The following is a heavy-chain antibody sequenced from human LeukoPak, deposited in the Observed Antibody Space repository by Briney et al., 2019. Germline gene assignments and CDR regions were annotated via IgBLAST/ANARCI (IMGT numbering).Heavy chain of an antibody. CDR1: GFTFSSYS. CDR2: ISSSSSTI. V-gene: IGHV3-48*01. Sequence: GGSLRLSCAASGFTFSSYSMNWVRQAPGKGLEWVSYISSSSSTIYYADSVKGRFTISRDNSKNTLYLQMNSLRAEDTAVYYCARSLRYFDWGDAFDIWGQGTMVTVSS. CDR3: ARSLRYFDWGDAFDI. J-gene: IGHJ3*02. D-gene: IGHD3-9*01.